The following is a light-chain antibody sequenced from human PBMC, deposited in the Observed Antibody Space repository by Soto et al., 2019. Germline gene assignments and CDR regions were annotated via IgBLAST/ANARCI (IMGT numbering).Light chain of an antibody. Sequence: EIVLTQSPATLSLSPGERATLSCRASQTVGRSLAWYQQKPGQAPRLLISDASIRATGIPARFSGSGSGTDFALTVSSLESEDFALYYCQQRDDWPLTFGQGTRREIK. CDR2: DAS. V-gene: IGKV3-11*01. J-gene: IGKJ5*01. CDR1: QTVGRS. CDR3: QQRDDWPLT.